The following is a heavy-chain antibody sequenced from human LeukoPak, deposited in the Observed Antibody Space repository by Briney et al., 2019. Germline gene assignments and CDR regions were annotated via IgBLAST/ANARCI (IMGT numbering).Heavy chain of an antibody. CDR1: GYTFTGYY. Sequence: GASVKVSCKVSGYTFTGYYIHWVRQAPGQGFEWMGWINPNSGDTNYAQKVQGRVTMTTDTSTSTAYMELRSLRSDDTAVYYCARDRGVLRYFDWLSPPNPIDYWGQGTLVTVSS. V-gene: IGHV1-2*02. D-gene: IGHD3-9*01. J-gene: IGHJ4*02. CDR2: INPNSGDT. CDR3: ARDRGVLRYFDWLSPPNPIDY.